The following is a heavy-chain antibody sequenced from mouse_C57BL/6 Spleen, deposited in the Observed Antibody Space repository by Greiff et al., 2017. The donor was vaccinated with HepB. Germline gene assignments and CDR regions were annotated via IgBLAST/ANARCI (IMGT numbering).Heavy chain of an antibody. D-gene: IGHD2-1*01. Sequence: QVQLQQPGAELVKPGASVKMSCKASGYTFTSYWITWVKQRPGQGLEWIGDIYPGSGSTNYNEKFKSKATLTVDTSSSTAYMQLSSLTSEDSAVYYCAREGYGNFAWFAYWGQGTLVTVSA. J-gene: IGHJ3*01. V-gene: IGHV1-55*01. CDR1: GYTFTSYW. CDR2: IYPGSGST. CDR3: AREGYGNFAWFAY.